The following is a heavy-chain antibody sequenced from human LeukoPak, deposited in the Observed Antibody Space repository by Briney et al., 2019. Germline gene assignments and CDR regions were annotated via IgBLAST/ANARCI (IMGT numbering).Heavy chain of an antibody. D-gene: IGHD2-8*02. Sequence: SETLSLTCAVYGGSFSGYYWSWIRQPPGKGLEWIGEINHSGSTNYNPSLKSRVNISVDTSKNQFSLKLTSVTAADTAVYYCARGFWSRYYDYWGQGTLVTVPS. CDR3: ARGFWSRYYDY. CDR1: GGSFSGYY. J-gene: IGHJ4*02. CDR2: INHSGST. V-gene: IGHV4-34*01.